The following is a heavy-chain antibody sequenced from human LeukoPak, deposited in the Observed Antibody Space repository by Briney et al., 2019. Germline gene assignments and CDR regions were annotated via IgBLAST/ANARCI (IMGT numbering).Heavy chain of an antibody. J-gene: IGHJ4*01. V-gene: IGHV3-21*01. CDR2: ISSGSSYI. CDR3: ARGGYYFDS. Sequence: GGSLRLSCAASGFTFSTYSMNWVRQAPGQGLEWVSSISSGSSYIYYADSMKGRFTISRDNAKNSLYLQMNSLRAEDTAVYYCARGGYYFDSWGHGTLVTVSS. CDR1: GFTFSTYS.